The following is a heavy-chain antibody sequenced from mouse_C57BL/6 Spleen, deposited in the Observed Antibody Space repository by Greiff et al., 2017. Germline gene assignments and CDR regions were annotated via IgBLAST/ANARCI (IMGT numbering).Heavy chain of an antibody. CDR2: ISSGSSTI. CDR1: GFTFSDYG. D-gene: IGHD1-1*01. Sequence: DVMLVESGGGLVKPGGSLKLSCAASGFTFSDYGMHWVRQAPEKGLEWVAYISSGSSTIYYADTVKGRFTISRDNAKNTLFLQMTSLRSEDTAMYYCAREGPFITTSSLDYWGQGTTLTVSS. J-gene: IGHJ2*01. CDR3: AREGPFITTSSLDY. V-gene: IGHV5-17*01.